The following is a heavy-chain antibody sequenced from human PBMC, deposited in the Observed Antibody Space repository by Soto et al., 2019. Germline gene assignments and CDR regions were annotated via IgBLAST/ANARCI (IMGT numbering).Heavy chain of an antibody. CDR3: EKEGEAYSHGVGMDV. CDR2: ISYDGSNK. V-gene: IGHV3-30*18. J-gene: IGHJ6*02. D-gene: IGHD3-16*01. CDR1: GFTFSSYG. Sequence: QVQLVESGGGVVQPGRSLRLSCAASGFTFSSYGMHWVRQAPGKGLEWVAVISYDGSNKYYADSVKGRFTISRDNSKNTMYLQMNSLRDEGTAVYYYEKEGEAYSHGVGMDVWGQGTTFTVSS.